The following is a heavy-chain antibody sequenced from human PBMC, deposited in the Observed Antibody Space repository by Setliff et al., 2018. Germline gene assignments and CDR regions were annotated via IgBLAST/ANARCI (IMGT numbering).Heavy chain of an antibody. CDR2: INHSGGT. CDR3: ARYTPKLPELGIYGWFDY. J-gene: IGHJ4*02. V-gene: IGHV4-34*10. CDR1: GGPFSGYY. D-gene: IGHD7-27*01. Sequence: SETLSLTCAVQGGPFSGYYWSWIRQPPGKGLESIGDINHSGGTNYNPSLKSRVTISVDTSKNHFSLKLTSVTAADTAAYYCARYTPKLPELGIYGWFDYWGQGTPVTVSS.